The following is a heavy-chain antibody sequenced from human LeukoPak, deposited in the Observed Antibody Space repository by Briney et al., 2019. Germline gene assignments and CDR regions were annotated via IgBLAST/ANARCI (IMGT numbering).Heavy chain of an antibody. CDR3: AKASRIAAAPRRYYFDY. J-gene: IGHJ4*02. V-gene: IGHV3-23*01. CDR1: GFTFSTYA. CDR2: ISVPGGNT. Sequence: GGSLRLSCAASGFTFSTYAMTWVRQAPGKALEWVSLISVPGGNTYYADSVKGRFTISRDNSKSTLYLQMNSLRAEDTAVYYCAKASRIAAAPRRYYFDYWGQGTLVTVSS. D-gene: IGHD6-13*01.